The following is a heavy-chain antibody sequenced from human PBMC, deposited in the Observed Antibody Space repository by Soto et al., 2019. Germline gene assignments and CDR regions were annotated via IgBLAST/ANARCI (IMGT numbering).Heavy chain of an antibody. V-gene: IGHV1-69*02. D-gene: IGHD2-15*01. Sequence: QVQLVQSGAEVKKPGSSVKVSCKASGGTFSRYTFTWVRQAPGQGLEWMGRIIPIVDIPNYAQNFQGRVTITADKSTSTASMELSSLTSDDTAVYYCASHFTGVLVLGTSPPGGDNYGWDVWGQGTTVSVS. CDR3: ASHFTGVLVLGTSPPGGDNYGWDV. CDR2: IIPIVDIP. CDR1: GGTFSRYT. J-gene: IGHJ6*02.